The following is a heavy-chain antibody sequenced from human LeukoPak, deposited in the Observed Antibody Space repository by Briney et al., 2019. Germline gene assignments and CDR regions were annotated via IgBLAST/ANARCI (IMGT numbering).Heavy chain of an antibody. V-gene: IGHV3-74*01. CDR3: ARGRYYGMDV. CDR2: VNSDGSST. CDR1: GFTFTRYW. Sequence: GGSLRLSCAASGFTFTRYWMHWVRQAPGKGLVWVSRVNSDGSSTTYADSVKGRFTISRDNAKNTLYLQMNSLRAEDTAVYYCARGRYYGMDVWGQGTTVTVSS. J-gene: IGHJ6*02.